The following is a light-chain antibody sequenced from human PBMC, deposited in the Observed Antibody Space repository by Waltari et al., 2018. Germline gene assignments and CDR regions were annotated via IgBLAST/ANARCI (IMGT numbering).Light chain of an antibody. CDR3: QQYNRWPPLT. CDR2: RAS. V-gene: IGKV3D-15*01. Sequence: EVVMTQSPATLAVSPGERATLSCGASQSIATDLAWYQHKPGQAPRPLIFRASTRATAIPTRLRGSGSGTDCTLTVSGLQSEDSAVYYCQQYNRWPPLTFGGGTKVEF. J-gene: IGKJ4*01. CDR1: QSIATD.